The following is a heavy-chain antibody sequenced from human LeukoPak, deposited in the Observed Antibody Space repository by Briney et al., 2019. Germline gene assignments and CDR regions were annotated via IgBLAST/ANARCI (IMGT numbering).Heavy chain of an antibody. Sequence: SETLSLTCGVSGGSISSSNWWSWVRQPPGKGLEWIGEIYHSGSTNSNPSLKSRVTISVDKSKNQFSLKLTSVTAADTAVYYCARVGPSSGWYSNDAFDIWGQGTMVTVSS. CDR2: IYHSGST. D-gene: IGHD6-19*01. CDR1: GGSISSSNW. CDR3: ARVGPSSGWYSNDAFDI. J-gene: IGHJ3*02. V-gene: IGHV4-4*02.